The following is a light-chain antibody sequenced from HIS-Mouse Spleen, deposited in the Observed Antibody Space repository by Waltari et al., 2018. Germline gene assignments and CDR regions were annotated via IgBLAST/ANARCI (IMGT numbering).Light chain of an antibody. CDR2: KDS. Sequence: SYELTQPPSVSVSPGQTARITCSGDALPQKYAYWYQQKSGQAPVLVIYKDSKRPPGIPERFCGSSSGTMATLTISGAQVEDEADYYCYSTDSSGKHRVFGGGTKLTVL. CDR1: ALPQKY. CDR3: YSTDSSGKHRV. V-gene: IGLV3-10*01. J-gene: IGLJ2*01.